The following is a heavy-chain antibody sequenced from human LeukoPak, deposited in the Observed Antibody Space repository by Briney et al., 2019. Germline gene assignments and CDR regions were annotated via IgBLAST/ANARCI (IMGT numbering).Heavy chain of an antibody. J-gene: IGHJ4*02. CDR1: GGSISSDAYY. CDR3: ARLDGAWGYFDY. CDR2: IYHSGST. Sequence: SETLSLTCTVSGGSISSDAYYWGWIRQPPKKGLEWIGTIYHSGSTYLNPSLRSRLTIFVDTSKNQFSLNLSSVTAADTAVYYCARLDGAWGYFDYWGQGTLVTVSS. V-gene: IGHV4-39*01. D-gene: IGHD3-16*01.